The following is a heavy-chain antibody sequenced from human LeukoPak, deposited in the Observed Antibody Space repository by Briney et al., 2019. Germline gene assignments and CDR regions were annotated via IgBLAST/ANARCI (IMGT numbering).Heavy chain of an antibody. Sequence: SETLSLTCTVSGGSISSSSYYWGWIRQPPGKGLEWGGSIYYSGTTYYNPSLKSRVTISVDTSKNQFSLRLSSVTAADTAVYYCARVGYSGYDNRGSFDYWGQGTLVTVSS. V-gene: IGHV4-39*07. CDR3: ARVGYSGYDNRGSFDY. CDR2: IYYSGTT. D-gene: IGHD5-12*01. J-gene: IGHJ4*02. CDR1: GGSISSSSYY.